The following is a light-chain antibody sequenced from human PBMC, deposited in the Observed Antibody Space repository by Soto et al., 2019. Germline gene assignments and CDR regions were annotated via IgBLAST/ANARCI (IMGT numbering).Light chain of an antibody. CDR1: SSDVGNYDY. Sequence: QSVLTQPRSVSGSPGQSVTISCTGTSSDVGNYDYVSWYLQHPGKAPKVLISDVSRRHSGVPERFSGSKSGNTASLTISGLLVEDEGDYYCCSYAGTSTYVFGSGTKLTVL. CDR3: CSYAGTSTYV. J-gene: IGLJ1*01. V-gene: IGLV2-11*01. CDR2: DVS.